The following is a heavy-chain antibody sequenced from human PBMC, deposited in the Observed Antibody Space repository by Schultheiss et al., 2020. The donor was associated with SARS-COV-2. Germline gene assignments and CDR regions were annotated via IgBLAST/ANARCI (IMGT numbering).Heavy chain of an antibody. V-gene: IGHV3-23*01. CDR2: ISGSGGST. Sequence: GGSLRLSCATSGFTFSRYWMHWVRQAPGKGLVWVSAISGSGGSTYYADSVRGRSTISRDKSKSTLYLQMNSLRVEDTAIYYCARADDYGGNSLDHWGQGTLVTVSS. J-gene: IGHJ4*02. CDR1: GFTFSRYW. CDR3: ARADDYGGNSLDH. D-gene: IGHD4-23*01.